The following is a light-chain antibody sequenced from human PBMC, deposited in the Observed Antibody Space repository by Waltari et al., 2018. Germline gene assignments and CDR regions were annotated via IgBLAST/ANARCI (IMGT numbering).Light chain of an antibody. CDR3: GSYIRGSALVI. CDR1: SSDIGDYNY. V-gene: IGLV2-14*03. CDR2: GVS. J-gene: IGLJ2*01. Sequence: QSALTQPASVSGSPGQSITISCTGTSSDIGDYNYVSWFQQHPGKAPKLMIFGVSERPSGVSNRFSGSKSGNTASLTISGLQAEGEADYYCGSYIRGSALVIFGGGSKLTVL.